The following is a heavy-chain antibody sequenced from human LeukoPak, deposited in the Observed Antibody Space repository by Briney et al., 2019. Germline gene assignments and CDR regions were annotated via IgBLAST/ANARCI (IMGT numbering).Heavy chain of an antibody. J-gene: IGHJ4*02. D-gene: IGHD6-13*01. CDR3: AREYSSSWAIFDY. CDR1: GGSVSSGRYY. Sequence: SETLSRSCTVSGGSVSSGRYYWSWIRQPPGKGLEWIGYISYSGSTNYSPSLESRVTISVDTSKNQFSLKLSSVTAADTAVYYCAREYSSSWAIFDYWGQGTLVTVPS. CDR2: ISYSGST. V-gene: IGHV4-61*01.